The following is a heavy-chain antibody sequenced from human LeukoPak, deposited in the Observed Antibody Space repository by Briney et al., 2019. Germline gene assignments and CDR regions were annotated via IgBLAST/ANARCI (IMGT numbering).Heavy chain of an antibody. Sequence: GGSLRLSCAVSGFTFSSYAMSWVRQAPGKGLEWVPSVSGSGSSTYYADSVKGRFTISRDNSKNTLYLQMNSLRAEDTAVYYCAKDQRGYGRIIDYWGQGTLVTISS. CDR2: VSGSGSST. D-gene: IGHD3-10*01. CDR1: GFTFSSYA. V-gene: IGHV3-23*01. CDR3: AKDQRGYGRIIDY. J-gene: IGHJ4*02.